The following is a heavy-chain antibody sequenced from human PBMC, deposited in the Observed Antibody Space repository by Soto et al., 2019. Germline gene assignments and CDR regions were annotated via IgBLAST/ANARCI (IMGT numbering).Heavy chain of an antibody. J-gene: IGHJ4*02. CDR1: GGSISSGSYY. Sequence: SETLSLTCTVSGGSISSGSYYWGWVRQPPGKWLEWIGSIYYSGNAYYNPSLKSRVAVSVDTSKNQFSLKVTSVTAADTAVYYCARDPRIAAQGLDYWGQGTLVTVSS. V-gene: IGHV4-39*02. CDR3: ARDPRIAAQGLDY. D-gene: IGHD6-6*01. CDR2: IYYSGNA.